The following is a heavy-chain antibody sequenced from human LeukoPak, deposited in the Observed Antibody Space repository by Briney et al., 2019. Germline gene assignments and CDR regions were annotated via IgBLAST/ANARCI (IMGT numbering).Heavy chain of an antibody. Sequence: GASVKVSCKASGYTFTGYYMHWVRQAPGQGLEWMGWINPNSGGTNYAQKFQGRVTMTRDTSISTAYMELRRLRSDDTAVYYCARDWWECSSTSCLYYFDYWGQGTLVTVSS. D-gene: IGHD2-2*01. J-gene: IGHJ4*02. CDR2: INPNSGGT. V-gene: IGHV1-2*02. CDR1: GYTFTGYY. CDR3: ARDWWECSSTSCLYYFDY.